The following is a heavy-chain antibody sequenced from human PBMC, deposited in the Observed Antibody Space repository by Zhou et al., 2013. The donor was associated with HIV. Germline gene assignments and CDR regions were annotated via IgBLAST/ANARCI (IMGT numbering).Heavy chain of an antibody. Sequence: QVQLVQSGAEVKKPGSSVKVSCKASGGTFSSYAISWVRQAPGQGLEWMGGIIPIFGTANYAQKFQGRVTITTDESTSTAYMELSSLRSEDTAVYYCAREAVIYSVVPAAPSWFDPWGQGTLVTVSS. J-gene: IGHJ5*02. CDR3: AREAVIYSVVPAAPSWFDP. V-gene: IGHV1-69*05. CDR2: IIPIFGTA. D-gene: IGHD2-2*01. CDR1: GGTFSSYA.